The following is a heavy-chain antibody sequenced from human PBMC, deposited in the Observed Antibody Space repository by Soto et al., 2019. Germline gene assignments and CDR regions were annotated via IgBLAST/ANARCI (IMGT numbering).Heavy chain of an antibody. D-gene: IGHD6-19*01. CDR2: IIPIFGTA. CDR3: ARSAVAGISPHYYYGMDV. Sequence: PGGSLRLSCAASGFTFSSYAMSWVRHAPGKGLEWMGGIIPIFGTANYAQKFQGRVTITADESTSTAYMELSSLRSEDTAVYYCARSAVAGISPHYYYGMDVWGQGTTVTVSS. CDR1: GFTFSSYA. V-gene: IGHV1-69*01. J-gene: IGHJ6*02.